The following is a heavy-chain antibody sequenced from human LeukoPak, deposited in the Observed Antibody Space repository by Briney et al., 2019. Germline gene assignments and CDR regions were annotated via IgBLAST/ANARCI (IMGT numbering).Heavy chain of an antibody. Sequence: PGGSLRLSCAASGFAFNSQTMTWVRQVPGRGPEWVANVNRDGSETYYLDSVKGRFTISKDNAKNSLYLQMNSLRAEDTALYHCARNNGMDVWGQGTTVIVSS. V-gene: IGHV3-7*03. J-gene: IGHJ6*02. CDR1: GFAFNSQT. CDR2: VNRDGSET. CDR3: ARNNGMDV.